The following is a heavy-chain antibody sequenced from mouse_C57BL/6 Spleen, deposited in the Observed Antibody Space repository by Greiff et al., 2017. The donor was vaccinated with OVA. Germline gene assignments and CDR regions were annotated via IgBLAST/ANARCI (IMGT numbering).Heavy chain of an antibody. CDR2: IYPGDGDT. Sequence: QVQLQQSGPELVKPGASVKISCKASGYAFSSSWMNWVKQRPGKGLEWIGRIYPGDGDTNYNGKFKGKATLTADKSSSTAYMQLSSLTSEDSAVYFCERRNPSQDWYFDVWGTGTTVTVSS. J-gene: IGHJ1*03. CDR1: GYAFSSSW. CDR3: ERRNPSQDWYFDV. V-gene: IGHV1-82*01.